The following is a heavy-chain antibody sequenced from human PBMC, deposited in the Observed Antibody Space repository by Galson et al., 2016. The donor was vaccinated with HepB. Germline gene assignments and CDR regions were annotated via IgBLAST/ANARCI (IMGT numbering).Heavy chain of an antibody. CDR3: ATDNLALCVAGCYS. J-gene: IGHJ5*02. CDR2: ISGSGRIT. Sequence: SLRLSCAASGLTFSSYAMMWVRQTPGKGLEWVSSISGSGRITYYADSVRGRFTISGDNSKSALYLRMTSLRAEDTAVYYCATDNLALCVAGCYSWGQGTRVTVSS. CDR1: GLTFSSYA. D-gene: IGHD2-2*01. V-gene: IGHV3-23*01.